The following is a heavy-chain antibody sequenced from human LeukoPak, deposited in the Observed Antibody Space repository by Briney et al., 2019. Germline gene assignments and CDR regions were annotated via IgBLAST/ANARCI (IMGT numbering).Heavy chain of an antibody. CDR2: ISSSGSTI. J-gene: IGHJ4*02. Sequence: GGSLRLSCAASGFTFSDYYMSWMRQAPGKRREWVSYISSSGSTIYYADSVKGRFTISRDNAKNSLYLQMNSLRAEEPAMYYCARASRYYDFWSGSPPPDYWGRGNLVTVSS. CDR1: GFTFSDYY. D-gene: IGHD3-3*01. CDR3: ARASRYYDFWSGSPPPDY. V-gene: IGHV3-11*01.